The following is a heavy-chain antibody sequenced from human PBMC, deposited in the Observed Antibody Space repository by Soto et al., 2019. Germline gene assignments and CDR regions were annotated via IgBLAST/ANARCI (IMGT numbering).Heavy chain of an antibody. CDR1: GFTFSSYE. CDR3: ARERGVDFLYGMDV. J-gene: IGHJ6*02. Sequence: GGSLRLSCAASGFTFSSYEMNWVRQAPGKGLEWVSYISSSGSTIYYADSVKGRFTISRDNAKNSLYLQMNSLRAGDTAVYYCARERGVDFLYGMDVWGQGTTVTVSS. V-gene: IGHV3-48*03. CDR2: ISSSGSTI. D-gene: IGHD3-3*01.